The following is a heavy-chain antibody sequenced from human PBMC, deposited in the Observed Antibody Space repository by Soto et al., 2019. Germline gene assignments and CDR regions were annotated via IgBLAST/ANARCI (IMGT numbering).Heavy chain of an antibody. J-gene: IGHJ5*02. D-gene: IGHD3-3*02. CDR1: GYSFTSYW. CDR2: IDPSDSYT. CDR3: ARHLQPHNWFDP. V-gene: IGHV5-10-1*01. Sequence: PGESLKISCKGSGYSFTSYWISWVRQMPGKGLEWMGRIDPSDSYTNYSPSFQGHVTISADKSISTAYLQWSSLKASDTAMYYCARHLQPHNWFDPWGQGTLVTVSS.